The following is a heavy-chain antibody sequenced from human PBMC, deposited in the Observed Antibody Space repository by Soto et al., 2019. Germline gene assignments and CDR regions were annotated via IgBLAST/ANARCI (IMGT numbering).Heavy chain of an antibody. J-gene: IGHJ4*02. CDR1: GFSLSTSGVG. CDR3: AHVSLYVVPAAFSSATDFDY. Sequence: SGPTLVNPTQTLTLTCTFSGFSLSTSGVGVGWIRQPPGKALEWLALIYWDDDKRYSPSLKSRLTITKDTSKNQVVLTMTNMDPVDTATYYCAHVSLYVVPAAFSSATDFDYWGQGTLVTVSS. V-gene: IGHV2-5*02. CDR2: IYWDDDK. D-gene: IGHD2-2*01.